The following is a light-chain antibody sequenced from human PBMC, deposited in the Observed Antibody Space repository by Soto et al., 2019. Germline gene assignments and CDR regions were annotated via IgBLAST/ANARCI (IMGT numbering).Light chain of an antibody. J-gene: IGLJ2*01. CDR2: EVT. Sequence: QSALTQPPSASGSPGQSVTISCSGTSSDVGGYNYVSWHQYHPGKAPKLMIYEVTKRPSGVPDRFSASKSGNTASLTVSGLQAEDEADYYCSSYAGSNNFVVFGGGTKVTVL. V-gene: IGLV2-8*01. CDR3: SSYAGSNNFVV. CDR1: SSDVGGYNY.